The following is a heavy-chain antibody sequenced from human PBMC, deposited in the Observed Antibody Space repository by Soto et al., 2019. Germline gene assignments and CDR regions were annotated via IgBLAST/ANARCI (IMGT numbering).Heavy chain of an antibody. CDR1: GFSLSADGVG. J-gene: IGHJ3*01. Sequence: QITLKESGPTLVKPTQTLTLTCTFSGFSLSADGVGVGWIRQPPGKALEWLALIYWDDDKRYRPSLKSRLTTTKDTSKTQVVLTMPNTDPVDTATYYFAHANGATSLPNDPFDAWGQGTLVTFSS. V-gene: IGHV2-5*02. D-gene: IGHD2-2*01. CDR3: AHANGATSLPNDPFDA. CDR2: IYWDDDK.